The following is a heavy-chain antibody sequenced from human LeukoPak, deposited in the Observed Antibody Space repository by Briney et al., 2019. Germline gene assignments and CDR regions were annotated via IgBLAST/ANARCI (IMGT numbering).Heavy chain of an antibody. D-gene: IGHD1-1*01. CDR3: ARDGNNWNGYYLDY. CDR2: ISYDGSNK. V-gene: IGHV3-30*03. CDR1: GFTFSSYG. Sequence: GGSLRLSCAASGFTFSSYGMHWVRQSPGKGLEWVAVISYDGSNKYYADSVKGRFTISRDNSKNTLYLQMNSLRAEDTAVYYCARDGNNWNGYYLDYWGQGTLVTVSS. J-gene: IGHJ4*02.